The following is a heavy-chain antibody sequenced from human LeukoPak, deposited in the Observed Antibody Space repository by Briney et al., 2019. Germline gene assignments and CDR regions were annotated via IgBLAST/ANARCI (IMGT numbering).Heavy chain of an antibody. D-gene: IGHD4-17*01. Sequence: SETLSLTCAAYGGSFSGYYWSWIRQPPGKGLEWIGEINHSGSTNYNPSLKSRVTISVDTSKNQFSLKLSSVTAADTAVYYCAATFNYGDYDYYYYGMDVWGQGTTVTVSS. CDR3: AATFNYGDYDYYYYGMDV. J-gene: IGHJ6*02. V-gene: IGHV4-34*01. CDR2: INHSGST. CDR1: GGSFSGYY.